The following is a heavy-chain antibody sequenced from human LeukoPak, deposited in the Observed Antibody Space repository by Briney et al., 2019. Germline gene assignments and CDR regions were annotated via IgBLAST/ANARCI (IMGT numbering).Heavy chain of an antibody. Sequence: PGGSLRLSCAASGFTFSSYWLSWVRQPPGKGLEWVANIQHDGSEKNYVDSVKGRFTISRDNGKNSLYLQMNSLRAEDTAVYYCARPHLDHGHIFDSSGQGKLGSVSS. CDR2: IQHDGSEK. CDR1: GFTFSSYW. D-gene: IGHD1-1*01. J-gene: IGHJ4*02. CDR3: ARPHLDHGHIFDS. V-gene: IGHV3-7*01.